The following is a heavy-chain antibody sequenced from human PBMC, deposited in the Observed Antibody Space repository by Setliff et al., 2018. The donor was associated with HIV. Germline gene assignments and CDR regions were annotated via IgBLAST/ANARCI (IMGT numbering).Heavy chain of an antibody. CDR3: ARGVPAVTGYHFDY. CDR1: GFTFGDYA. CDR2: IRGKAYGETA. V-gene: IGHV3-49*04. D-gene: IGHD6-19*01. Sequence: GGSLRLSCTDSGFTFGDYAVSWVRQAPGKGLEWVGFIRGKAYGETADFAASLKGRFTISRDDSKSIAYLQMNSLKTEDTAVYYCARGVPAVTGYHFDYWGQGTLVTVSS. J-gene: IGHJ4*02.